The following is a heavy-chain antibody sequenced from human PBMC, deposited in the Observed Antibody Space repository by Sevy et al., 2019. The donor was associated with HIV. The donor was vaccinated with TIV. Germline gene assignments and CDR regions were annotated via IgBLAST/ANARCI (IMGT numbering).Heavy chain of an antibody. CDR2: ISSSGSTI. D-gene: IGHD2-8*01. Sequence: GGSLRLSCAASGFTFSSYEMNWVRQAPGKGLEWVSYISSSGSTIYYADSVKGRFIISRDNAKNSLYLQMNSLRAEDTAVYYCASSCTNGVCYFYYYYYGMDVWGQGTTVTVSS. J-gene: IGHJ6*02. CDR1: GFTFSSYE. CDR3: ASSCTNGVCYFYYYYYGMDV. V-gene: IGHV3-48*03.